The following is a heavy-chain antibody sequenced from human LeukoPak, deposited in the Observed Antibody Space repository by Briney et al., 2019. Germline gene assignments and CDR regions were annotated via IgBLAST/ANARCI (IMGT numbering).Heavy chain of an antibody. CDR3: ARGSIPAERTLNDY. CDR1: GGTFSSYA. Sequence: ASVKVSCKASGGTFSSYAISWVRQAPGQGLEWMGRIIPILGIANYAQKFQGRVAIAADKSTSTAYMELSSLRSEDTAVYYCARGSIPAERTLNDYWGQGTLVTVSS. CDR2: IIPILGIA. V-gene: IGHV1-69*04. J-gene: IGHJ4*02.